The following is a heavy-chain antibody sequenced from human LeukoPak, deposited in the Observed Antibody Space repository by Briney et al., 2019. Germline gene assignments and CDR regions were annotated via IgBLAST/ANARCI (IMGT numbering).Heavy chain of an antibody. Sequence: SETLSLTCTVSGGSISGYYWSWIRQPAGKGLEWIGRIYASGGINYNPSLQSRVTMSLDTSKNQFSLQLSSVTAADMAVYYCARSRGRGYSDYWGQGTLVTVSS. CDR3: ARSRGRGYSDY. V-gene: IGHV4-4*07. CDR1: GGSISGYY. J-gene: IGHJ4*02. CDR2: IYASGGI. D-gene: IGHD6-25*01.